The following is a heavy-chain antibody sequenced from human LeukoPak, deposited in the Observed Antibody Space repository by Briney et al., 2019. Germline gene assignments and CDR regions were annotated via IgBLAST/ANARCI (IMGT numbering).Heavy chain of an antibody. D-gene: IGHD6-19*01. J-gene: IGHJ4*02. V-gene: IGHV3-23*01. CDR1: GFTFSSYA. CDR2: ISGSGGST. CDR3: AKDPYSSGWYRLGV. Sequence: GGSLRLSCAASGFTFSSYAMSWVRQAPGKGLEWVSGISGSGGSTYYADSVKGRFTISRDKSMNTLYLQMNSLRADDTAVYYCAKDPYSSGWYRLGVWGQGTLVTVSS.